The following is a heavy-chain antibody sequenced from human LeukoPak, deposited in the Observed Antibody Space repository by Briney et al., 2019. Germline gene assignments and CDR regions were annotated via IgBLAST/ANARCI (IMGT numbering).Heavy chain of an antibody. V-gene: IGHV7-4-1*02. CDR3: ARGRGAYAGSYTSSYYYFDY. D-gene: IGHD6-13*01. Sequence: GASVKVSCKASGYTFTSYAMNWVRQAPGQGLEWMGWINTNTGNPTFAQGFTGRFVFSLGTSVSTAYLQISSLKAEDTAVYYCARGRGAYAGSYTSSYYYFDYWGQGTLVTVSS. CDR2: INTNTGNP. CDR1: GYTFTSYA. J-gene: IGHJ4*02.